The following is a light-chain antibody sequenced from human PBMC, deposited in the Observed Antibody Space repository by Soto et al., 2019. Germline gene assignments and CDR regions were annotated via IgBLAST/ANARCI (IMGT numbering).Light chain of an antibody. CDR1: QSINNC. CDR3: QQYKSFSLT. V-gene: IGKV1-5*03. CDR2: KTS. J-gene: IGKJ4*01. Sequence: DIQMTQSPSTLSASVGDRVTITCRASQSINNCLAWYQQKPGKAPKLLIYKTSDLESGVPSRFSGSGSGTEFSLTISSLQPDDFAPYYCQQYKSFSLTFGGGTRVEVK.